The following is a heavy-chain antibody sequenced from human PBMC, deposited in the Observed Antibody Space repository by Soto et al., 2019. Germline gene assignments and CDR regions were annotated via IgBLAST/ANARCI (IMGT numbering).Heavy chain of an antibody. D-gene: IGHD3-10*01. J-gene: IGHJ4*02. V-gene: IGHV3-30*18. CDR2: ISYDGSNK. CDR1: GFTFSSYG. Sequence: GGSLRLSCAASGFTFSSYGMHWVHQAPGKGLEWVAVISYDGSNKYYADSVKGRFTISRDNSKNTLYLQMNSLRAEDTAVYYCAKDSLWFGESDHYYFDYWGQGTLVTVSS. CDR3: AKDSLWFGESDHYYFDY.